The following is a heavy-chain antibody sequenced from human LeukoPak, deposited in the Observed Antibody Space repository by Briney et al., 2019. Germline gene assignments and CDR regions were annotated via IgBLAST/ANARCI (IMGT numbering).Heavy chain of an antibody. Sequence: GGSLRLSCAASGFTVSSNYMSWVRQAPGKGLEWVSVIYSGGSTYYADSAKGRFTISRDNSKNTLYLQMNSLRAEDTAVYYCARFGGELYGMDVWGQGTTVTVSS. CDR3: ARFGGELYGMDV. CDR1: GFTVSSNY. D-gene: IGHD3-10*01. CDR2: IYSGGST. J-gene: IGHJ6*02. V-gene: IGHV3-53*01.